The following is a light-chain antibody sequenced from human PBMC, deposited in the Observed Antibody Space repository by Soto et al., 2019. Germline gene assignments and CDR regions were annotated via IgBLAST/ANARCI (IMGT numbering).Light chain of an antibody. J-gene: IGKJ1*01. V-gene: IGKV1-5*03. CDR2: KAS. CDR1: QSVSTW. Sequence: DIQMTQSPSTLSASVGDRVTITCRASQSVSTWLAWYQQKPGKAPKVLIYKASTLESGVPSRFSGTGSGTEFALTISSLQPEDFATYYFQQYNAYWTFGQGTKVEIK. CDR3: QQYNAYWT.